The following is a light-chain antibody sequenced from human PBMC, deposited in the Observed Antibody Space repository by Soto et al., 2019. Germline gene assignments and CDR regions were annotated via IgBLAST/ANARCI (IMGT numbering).Light chain of an antibody. V-gene: IGLV2-14*01. Sequence: QSVLTQPASVSGSPGQSITISCTGTSSDVGGYNYVSWYQQLPGKAPKLMIYDVSDRPSGVSNRFSGSKSGNTASLTISGLQAEDEADYYCSSYTSSSTLEGVFGGGTKLTVL. CDR1: SSDVGGYNY. J-gene: IGLJ3*02. CDR2: DVS. CDR3: SSYTSSSTLEGV.